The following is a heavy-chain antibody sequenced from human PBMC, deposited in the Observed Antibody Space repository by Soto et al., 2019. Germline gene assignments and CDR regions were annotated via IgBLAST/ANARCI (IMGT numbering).Heavy chain of an antibody. J-gene: IGHJ4*02. CDR2: VYYSGST. CDR1: GGSTNSRSDY. V-gene: IGHV4-39*01. D-gene: IGHD3-16*01. Sequence: TLSLTCTVSGGSTNSRSDYWGWIRQPPGKGLEWIGSVYYSGSTHDNPSLQSRVTISVDTSRNQFSLNLISVTAADTAVYFCARQPRGPGYGERGLYFDHWGQGTLVTVSS. CDR3: ARQPRGPGYGERGLYFDH.